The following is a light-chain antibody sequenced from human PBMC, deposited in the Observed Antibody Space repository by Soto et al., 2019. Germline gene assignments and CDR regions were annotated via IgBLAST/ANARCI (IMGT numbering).Light chain of an antibody. CDR3: QQYYSTPLT. V-gene: IGKV4-1*01. CDR2: WAS. J-gene: IGKJ4*01. CDR1: QRVLYNSDNKNY. Sequence: DIEMTQSPDSLAVSLGERATINCKSSQRVLYNSDNKNYFAWFQQKPGQPPRLLIYWASTRESGVPDRFSGSGSGTDFTLTISSLQAEDMAVYYCQQYYSTPLTFGGGTKVEI.